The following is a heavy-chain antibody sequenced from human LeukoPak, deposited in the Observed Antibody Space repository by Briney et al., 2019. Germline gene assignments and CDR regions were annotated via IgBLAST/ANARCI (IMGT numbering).Heavy chain of an antibody. CDR3: TRDRAYGALDY. CDR1: GFTFSSYA. CDR2: ISGSGGST. V-gene: IGHV3-23*01. Sequence: GGSLRLSCAASGFTFSSYAMSWVRQAPGKGLELVSAISGSGGSTYYADSVKGRFTISRDNSKNTLYLQMISLRDEDTAVYYCTRDRAYGALDYWGQGTLVTVSS. D-gene: IGHD4/OR15-4a*01. J-gene: IGHJ4*02.